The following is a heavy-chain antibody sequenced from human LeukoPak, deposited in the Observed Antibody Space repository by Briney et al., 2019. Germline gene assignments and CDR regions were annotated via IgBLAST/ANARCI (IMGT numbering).Heavy chain of an antibody. Sequence: GASVKVSCKASGGTFSSYTISWVRQAPGQGLEWMGRIIPILGIANYAQKFQGRVTITADKSTSTAYMELSSLRSEDTAVYYCARVSTVQLERLYYYYGVDVWGQGTTVTVSS. J-gene: IGHJ6*02. CDR3: ARVSTVQLERLYYYYGVDV. CDR1: GGTFSSYT. CDR2: IIPILGIA. D-gene: IGHD1-1*01. V-gene: IGHV1-69*02.